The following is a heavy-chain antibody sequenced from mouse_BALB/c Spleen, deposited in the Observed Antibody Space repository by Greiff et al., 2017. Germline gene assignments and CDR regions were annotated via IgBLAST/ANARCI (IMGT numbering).Heavy chain of an antibody. CDR2: ISSGGSYT. V-gene: IGHV5-9-4*01. Sequence: EVKLVESGGGLVKPGGSLKLSCAASGFTFSSYAMSWVRQSPEKRLEWVAEISSGGSYTYYPDTVTGRFTISRDNAKNTLYLEMSSLRSEDTAMYYCARDGGTTATYWGQGTSVTVSS. CDR3: ARDGGTTATY. J-gene: IGHJ4*01. CDR1: GFTFSSYA. D-gene: IGHD1-2*01.